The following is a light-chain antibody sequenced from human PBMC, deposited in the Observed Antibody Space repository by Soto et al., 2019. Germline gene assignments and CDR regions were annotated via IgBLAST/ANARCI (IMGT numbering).Light chain of an antibody. J-gene: IGKJ4*01. V-gene: IGKV3-20*01. CDR2: GAS. CDR1: QSVSSSY. Sequence: EIVLTQSPGTLSLSPGERATLSCRASQSVSSSYLAWYQQKPGQAPRLIIYGASSRATGIPDRFSGSGSGTDFTLTISRLEPEDFAVYYWQQYGSSPPGLTFGGGTKVEIK. CDR3: QQYGSSPPGLT.